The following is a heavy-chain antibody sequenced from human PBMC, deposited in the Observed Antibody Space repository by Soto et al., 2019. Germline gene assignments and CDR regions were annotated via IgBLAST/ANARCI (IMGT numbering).Heavy chain of an antibody. V-gene: IGHV3-33*01. Sequence: PGGSLRLSCAASGFTFSSYGMHWVRQAPGKGLEWVAVIWYDGSNKYYADSVKGRFTISRDNSKNTLYLQMNSLRAEDTAVYYCARDILAYFHVVYGDYGYYGMDVWGQGTTVTVSS. CDR3: ARDILAYFHVVYGDYGYYGMDV. CDR1: GFTFSSYG. D-gene: IGHD4-17*01. CDR2: IWYDGSNK. J-gene: IGHJ6*02.